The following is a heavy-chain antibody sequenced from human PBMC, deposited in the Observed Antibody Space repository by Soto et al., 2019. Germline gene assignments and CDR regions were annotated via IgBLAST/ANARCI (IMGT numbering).Heavy chain of an antibody. J-gene: IGHJ5*02. CDR2: IYPGDSDT. CDR3: ARRQYSRHWFDP. D-gene: IGHD6-6*01. Sequence: ASVKVSCKASGYSFTTYWIAWVRQMPGKGLEWMGIIYPGDSDTRYSPSFQGQVTISADKSISTAYLQWSSLKASDTAMYYCARRQYSRHWFDPWGQGTLVTVSS. CDR1: GYSFTTYW. V-gene: IGHV5-51*01.